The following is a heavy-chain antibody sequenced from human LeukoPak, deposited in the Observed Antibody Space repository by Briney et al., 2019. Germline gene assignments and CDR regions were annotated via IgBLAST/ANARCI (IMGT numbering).Heavy chain of an antibody. CDR2: INHGGST. CDR1: GGSFSGYY. CDR3: ARGPQYCSSTSCYIRRAHYYYYYMDV. J-gene: IGHJ6*03. V-gene: IGHV4-34*01. D-gene: IGHD2-2*02. Sequence: SETLSLTCAVYGGSFSGYYWSWIRQPPGKGLEWIGEINHGGSTNYNPSLKSRVTISVDTSKNQFSLKLSSVTAADTAVYYCARGPQYCSSTSCYIRRAHYYYYYMDVWGKGTTVTVSS.